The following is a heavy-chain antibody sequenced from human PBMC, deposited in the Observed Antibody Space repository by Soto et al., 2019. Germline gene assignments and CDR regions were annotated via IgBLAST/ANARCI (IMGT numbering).Heavy chain of an antibody. J-gene: IGHJ4*02. CDR3: AKDADLCDFLTGYYLTGHYFDS. D-gene: IGHD3-9*01. CDR1: GFIFNNYA. V-gene: IGHV3-23*01. Sequence: GGSRRFPCAPSGFIFNNYAMSWVGQDPGKGLEGVSFISAGGGSPDYADSVKGRFTIYRDSSKNMVYLRMNSLRDEDTDVLYFAKDADLCDFLTGYYLTGHYFDSWGRGTPVTVSS. CDR2: ISAGGGSP.